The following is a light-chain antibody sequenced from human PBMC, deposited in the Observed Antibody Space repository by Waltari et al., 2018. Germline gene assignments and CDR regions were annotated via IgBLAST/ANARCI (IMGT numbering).Light chain of an antibody. CDR1: NLGEKF. J-gene: IGLJ2*01. V-gene: IGLV3-1*01. Sequence: YDLTQPPSVSVSPGQTATITCYGDNLGEKFVSWYQQRPGQSPFLVIYQDFKRPPGIPVRLSGSNSGNTATLTISGAQAMDEADFYCQSWVGKVVFGGGTKLTV. CDR3: QSWVGKVV. CDR2: QDF.